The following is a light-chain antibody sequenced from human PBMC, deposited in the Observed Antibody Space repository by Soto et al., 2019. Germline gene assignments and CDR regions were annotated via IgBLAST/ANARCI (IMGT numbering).Light chain of an antibody. CDR3: NSYAGSNNWV. J-gene: IGLJ3*02. CDR1: SSDIGGYNY. CDR2: EVS. V-gene: IGLV2-8*01. Sequence: QSALTQPPSASGSPGQSVTISCTGTSSDIGGYNYVSWYQQHPGKAPKLVIYEVSQRPSGVPGRFSGSKSGNTASLTVSGLQAEDEADYYCNSYAGSNNWVFGGGTQLTVL.